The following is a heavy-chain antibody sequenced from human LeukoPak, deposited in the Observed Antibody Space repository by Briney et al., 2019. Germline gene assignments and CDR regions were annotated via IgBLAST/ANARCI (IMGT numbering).Heavy chain of an antibody. V-gene: IGHV3-30*02. Sequence: GWSLRLSCAASGFTFSSYGMHWVRQAPGKGLAWVAFIRYDGSNKYYADSVKGRFTISRDNSKNTLYLQMNSLRAEDTAVYYCAKAGEGRYFDWLLLDYWGQGTLVTVSS. CDR3: AKAGEGRYFDWLLLDY. CDR2: IRYDGSNK. CDR1: GFTFSSYG. D-gene: IGHD3-9*01. J-gene: IGHJ4*02.